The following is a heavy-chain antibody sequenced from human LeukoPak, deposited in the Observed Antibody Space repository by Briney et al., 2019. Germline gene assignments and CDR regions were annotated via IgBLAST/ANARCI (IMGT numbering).Heavy chain of an antibody. CDR3: ARDGGSHYFDF. D-gene: IGHD3-16*01. CDR1: GFTFSTYS. V-gene: IGHV3-21*04. J-gene: IGHJ4*02. Sequence: GGSLRLSCAASGFTFSTYSMNWVRQAPGKGLEWVSSISWGGSNIYYADSVKGRFTISSDNAKNSLYLQMNSLRAEDTAVYYCARDGGSHYFDFCGQGTLVSVSS. CDR2: ISWGGSNI.